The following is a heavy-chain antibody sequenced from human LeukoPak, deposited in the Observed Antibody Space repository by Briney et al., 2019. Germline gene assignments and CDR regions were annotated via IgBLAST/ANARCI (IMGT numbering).Heavy chain of an antibody. V-gene: IGHV4-59*01. Sequence: SETLSLTCTVSGGSISSYYWSWIRQPPGKGLEWIGYIYYSGSTNYNPSLKSRVTMSVDTSKNQFSLKLSSVTAADTAVYYCARDPGSGWYVGAFDIWGQGTMVTVSS. CDR3: ARDPGSGWYVGAFDI. D-gene: IGHD6-19*01. J-gene: IGHJ3*02. CDR1: GGSISSYY. CDR2: IYYSGST.